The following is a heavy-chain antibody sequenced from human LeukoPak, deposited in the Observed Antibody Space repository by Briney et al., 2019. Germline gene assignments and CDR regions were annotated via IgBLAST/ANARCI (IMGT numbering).Heavy chain of an antibody. J-gene: IGHJ5*02. CDR2: IGGRGGST. V-gene: IGHV3-23*01. CDR1: GFTFSSYA. Sequence: TGGSLRLSWAASGFTFSSYAMSWVRQAPGKGPEWVSAIGGRGGSTYYADSLGGRFIISRDNSKDMVYLQMNSLKVEDTATYYCGKEGGAWGQGTKVTVSS. CDR3: GKEGGA. D-gene: IGHD3-16*01.